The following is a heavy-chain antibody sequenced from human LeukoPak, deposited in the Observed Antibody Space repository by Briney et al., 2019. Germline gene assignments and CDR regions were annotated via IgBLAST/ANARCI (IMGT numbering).Heavy chain of an antibody. J-gene: IGHJ5*02. V-gene: IGHV1-46*01. D-gene: IGHD4-17*01. CDR1: GYTFTSYY. Sequence: GASVKVSCKASGYTFTSYYMHWVRQAPGQGLEWMGIINPSGGSTSYAQRFQGRVTMTRDTSTSTVYMELSSLRSEDTAVYYCATQAYGDYVWFDPWGQGTLVTVSS. CDR3: ATQAYGDYVWFDP. CDR2: INPSGGST.